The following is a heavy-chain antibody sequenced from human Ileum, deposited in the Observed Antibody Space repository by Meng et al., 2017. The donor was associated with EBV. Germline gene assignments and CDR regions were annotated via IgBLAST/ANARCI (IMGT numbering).Heavy chain of an antibody. Sequence: QVHVVQSGAEVKKPGASVQVPCKTSGYIFSIHAISWLRQAPGQGLEWMGWISTYNGDTNYEQKLQDRVTITTDTSTSTAYMELRSLRSDDTAMYYCARDPSNSAGRRTYFDYWGQGTLVTVSS. CDR2: ISTYNGDT. CDR3: ARDPSNSAGRRTYFDY. D-gene: IGHD3-10*01. CDR1: GYIFSIHA. J-gene: IGHJ4*02. V-gene: IGHV1-18*01.